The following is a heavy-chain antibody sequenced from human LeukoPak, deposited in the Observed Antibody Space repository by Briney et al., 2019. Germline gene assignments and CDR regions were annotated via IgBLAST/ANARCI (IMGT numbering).Heavy chain of an antibody. V-gene: IGHV1-18*01. Sequence: GASVKVSCKASGYTFTSYGISWVRQAPGQGLERMGWISAYNGNTNYAQKLQGRVTMTTDTSTSTAYMELRSLRSDDTAVYYCARDHVDTAMDLPDYWGQGTLVTVSS. CDR2: ISAYNGNT. D-gene: IGHD5-18*01. CDR1: GYTFTSYG. CDR3: ARDHVDTAMDLPDY. J-gene: IGHJ4*02.